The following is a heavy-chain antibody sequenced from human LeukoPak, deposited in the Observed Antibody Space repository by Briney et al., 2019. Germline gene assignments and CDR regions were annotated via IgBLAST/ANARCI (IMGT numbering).Heavy chain of an antibody. CDR2: IYSGGST. CDR1: GFTVSSNY. Sequence: GGSLRLSCAASGFTVSSNYMSWVRQAPGKGLEWVSVIYSGGSTYYADSVKGRFTISRHNSENTLYLQMNSLRAEDTAVYYCAGFITMRGFDYWGQGTLVTVSS. J-gene: IGHJ4*02. CDR3: AGFITMRGFDY. V-gene: IGHV3-53*04. D-gene: IGHD3-22*01.